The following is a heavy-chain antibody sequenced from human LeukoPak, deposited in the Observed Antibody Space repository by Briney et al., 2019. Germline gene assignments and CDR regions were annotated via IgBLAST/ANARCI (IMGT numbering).Heavy chain of an antibody. J-gene: IGHJ4*02. CDR1: GFTFDDFG. V-gene: IGHV3-7*01. Sequence: PGGSLRLSCAASGFTFDDFGMSWVRQAPGKGLEWVANIKQDGSEKYYVDSVKGRFTISRDNAKNSLYLQMNSLRAEDTAVYYCARGIAAFDYWGQGTLVTVSS. D-gene: IGHD6-6*01. CDR2: IKQDGSEK. CDR3: ARGIAAFDY.